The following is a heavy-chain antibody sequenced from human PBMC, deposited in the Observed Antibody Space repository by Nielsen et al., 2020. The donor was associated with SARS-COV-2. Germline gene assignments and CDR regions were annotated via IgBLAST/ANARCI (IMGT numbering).Heavy chain of an antibody. V-gene: IGHV3-11*04. CDR1: GFTFSDSY. J-gene: IGHJ5*02. CDR3: ARDWDYTSRWFDP. D-gene: IGHD4-11*01. Sequence: GGSLRLSCAASGFTFSDSYMSWIRQAPGKGLEWLSYISKSGTTIYYADSVKGRFTISRDNAKKSLYLQMNSLRAEDTAVYYCARDWDYTSRWFDPWGQGTLVTVSS. CDR2: ISKSGTTI.